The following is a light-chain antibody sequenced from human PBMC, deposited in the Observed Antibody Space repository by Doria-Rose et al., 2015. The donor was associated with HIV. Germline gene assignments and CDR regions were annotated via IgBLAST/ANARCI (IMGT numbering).Light chain of an antibody. V-gene: IGLV1-47*01. Sequence: QSVLTQPPSASGTPGQRVIISCSGNSSNIGSNYVFWYQQLPGTPPKLLIYRNNQRPSGVPDRFSGSKSGTSASLAFSGLRSEDEADYYCAAWDDSLRGWVFGGGTKLPVL. CDR1: SSNIGSNY. CDR3: AAWDDSLRGWV. CDR2: RNN. J-gene: IGLJ3*02.